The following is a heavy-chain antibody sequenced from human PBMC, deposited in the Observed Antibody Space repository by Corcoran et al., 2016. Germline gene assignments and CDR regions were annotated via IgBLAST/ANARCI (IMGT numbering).Heavy chain of an antibody. D-gene: IGHD3-16*01. CDR2: ISGSGGST. J-gene: IGHJ4*02. CDR3: AKYNNSRAGPPFVDY. Sequence: EVQLLESGGGLVQPGGSLRLSCAASGFTFSSYAMSWVRQAPGKGLEWVSAISGSGGSTYYADSVKGRYTISRDNSKTTLYLQMNSRRAEDTAVYYCAKYNNSRAGPPFVDYWGQGTLVTVSS. V-gene: IGHV3-23*01. CDR1: GFTFSSYA.